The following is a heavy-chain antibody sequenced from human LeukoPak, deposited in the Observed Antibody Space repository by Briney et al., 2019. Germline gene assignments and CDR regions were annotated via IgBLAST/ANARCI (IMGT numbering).Heavy chain of an antibody. J-gene: IGHJ4*02. CDR1: GDSVSSGGYY. CDR2: IYYSGSS. CDR3: ARNRDGYNSFDY. D-gene: IGHD5-24*01. V-gene: IGHV4-31*03. Sequence: SGTLSLTCTVSGDSVSSGGYYWSWIRQHPGKGLEWIGYIYYSGSSYYNPSLRSRVTISVDTSKNHFSLKLSSVTAADTAVYYCARNRDGYNSFDYWGQGTLVTVSS.